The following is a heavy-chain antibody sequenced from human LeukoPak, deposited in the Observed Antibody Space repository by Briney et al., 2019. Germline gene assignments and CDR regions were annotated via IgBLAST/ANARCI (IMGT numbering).Heavy chain of an antibody. V-gene: IGHV1-2*04. J-gene: IGHJ4*02. Sequence: ASVKVSCKASGGTFSSYAISWVRQAPGQGLEWMGWISAYSGGTNYAQKFQGWVTMTRDTSISTAYMELSRLRSDDTAVYYCAISYYYDSSGYNYWGQGTLVTVSS. CDR2: ISAYSGGT. CDR3: AISYYYDSSGYNY. D-gene: IGHD3-22*01. CDR1: GGTFSSYA.